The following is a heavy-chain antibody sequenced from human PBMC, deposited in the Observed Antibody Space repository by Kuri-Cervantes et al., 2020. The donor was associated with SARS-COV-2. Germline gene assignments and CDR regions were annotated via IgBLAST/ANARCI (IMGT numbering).Heavy chain of an antibody. CDR2: IYTSGST. V-gene: IGHV4-4*07. CDR1: GGSISSYY. CDR3: AKSVGDFWSGYPEAYYYYGMDV. J-gene: IGHJ6*02. Sequence: SETLSLTCTVSGGSISSYYWSWIRQPAGKGLEWIGRIYTSGSTNYNPSLKSRVTMSVDTSKNQFSLKLSSVTAADTAVYYCAKSVGDFWSGYPEAYYYYGMDVWGQGTTVTVSS. D-gene: IGHD3-3*01.